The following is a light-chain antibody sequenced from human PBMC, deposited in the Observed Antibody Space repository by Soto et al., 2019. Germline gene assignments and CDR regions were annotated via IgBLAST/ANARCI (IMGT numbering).Light chain of an antibody. J-gene: IGKJ1*01. CDR1: QNINTN. Sequence: EIVLTQAPVTRSLSPGEGATLSCKASQNINTNLGWYQQKPGQAPRLLIYDASLRATGIPARFTGSGSGTDFTLTINSLEPEDFAVYYCQQRGNWPRTWAFGQGTKVDIK. CDR2: DAS. CDR3: QQRGNWPRTWA. V-gene: IGKV3-11*01.